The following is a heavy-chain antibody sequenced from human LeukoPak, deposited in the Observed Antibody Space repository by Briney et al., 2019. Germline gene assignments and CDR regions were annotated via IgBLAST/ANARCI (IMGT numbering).Heavy chain of an antibody. Sequence: GGSLRLSCAASGFTFSDYYMSWIRQAPGKGLEWVSYISSSGSTIYYADSVKGRFTISRDNAKNSLYLQMNSLRAEDTAVYHCARGSSYYDSSGYYFRLDAFDIWGQGTMVTVS. V-gene: IGHV3-11*01. CDR2: ISSSGSTI. CDR3: ARGSSYYDSSGYYFRLDAFDI. J-gene: IGHJ3*02. CDR1: GFTFSDYY. D-gene: IGHD3-22*01.